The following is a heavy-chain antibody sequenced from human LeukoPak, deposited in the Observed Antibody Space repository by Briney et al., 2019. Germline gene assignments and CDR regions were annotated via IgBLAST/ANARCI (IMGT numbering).Heavy chain of an antibody. CDR2: IIPIFGTA. Sequence: SVKVSCKASGGTFSSYAISWVRQAPGQGLEWMGGIIPIFGTANYAQKFQGRVTITTDESASTAYMELSSLRSEDTAVYYCARETTVAGKIDYWGQGTLVTVSS. J-gene: IGHJ4*02. CDR3: ARETTVAGKIDY. V-gene: IGHV1-69*05. CDR1: GGTFSSYA. D-gene: IGHD6-19*01.